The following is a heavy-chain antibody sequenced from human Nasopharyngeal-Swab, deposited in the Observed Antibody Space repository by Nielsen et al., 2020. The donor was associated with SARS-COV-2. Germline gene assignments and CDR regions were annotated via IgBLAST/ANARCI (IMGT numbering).Heavy chain of an antibody. CDR3: ARGPFERDIAARPRRYYYYGMDV. V-gene: IGHV4-34*01. CDR2: INHSGST. CDR1: GGSFSGYY. D-gene: IGHD6-6*01. J-gene: IGHJ6*02. Sequence: SEPLSPTCAVYGGSFSGYYWSWIGQPPGKGLEWIGEINHSGSTNYNPSLKSRVTISVDTSKNQFSLKLSSVTATDTAVYNCARGPFERDIAARPRRYYYYGMDVWGQGTTVTVSS.